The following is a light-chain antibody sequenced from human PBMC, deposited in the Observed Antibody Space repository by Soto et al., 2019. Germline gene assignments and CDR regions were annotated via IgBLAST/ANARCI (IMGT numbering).Light chain of an antibody. J-gene: IGKJ3*01. V-gene: IGKV1-12*01. CDR1: QDISGY. CDR3: QQADDLPLT. Sequence: DLXMTXSPSSVSASVGDRVTITCRASQDISGYLTWYQQKPGKAPKLLIYAASTLQSGVPSRFSGSGSGTDFTLTISSLQPEDFATYYCQQADDLPLTFGPGTKVDIK. CDR2: AAS.